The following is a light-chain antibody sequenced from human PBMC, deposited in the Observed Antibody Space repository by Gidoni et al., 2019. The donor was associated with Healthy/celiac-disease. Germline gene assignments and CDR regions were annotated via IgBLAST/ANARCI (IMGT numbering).Light chain of an antibody. CDR3: SSYAGSYTLV. Sequence: QSALPQPRSVSGSPGQSVTISCTGTRSDVGGYNYVSWYQQHPGKAPKLMIYDVSKRPSGVPDRFSGSKSGNTASLTISGLQAEDEADYYCSSYAGSYTLVFGGGTKLTVL. V-gene: IGLV2-11*01. CDR2: DVS. CDR1: RSDVGGYNY. J-gene: IGLJ2*01.